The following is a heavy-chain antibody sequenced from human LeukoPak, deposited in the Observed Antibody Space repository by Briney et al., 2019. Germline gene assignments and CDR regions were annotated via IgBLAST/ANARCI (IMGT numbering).Heavy chain of an antibody. Sequence: GGSLRLSCAASGFTFSSYAMHWVRQAPGKGLEWVAVISYDGSNKYYADSVEGRFTISRDNSKNTLYLQMNSLRAEDTAVYYCAKVARSAGYSYGLSDYWGQGTLVTVSS. CDR1: GFTFSSYA. J-gene: IGHJ4*02. D-gene: IGHD5-18*01. CDR2: ISYDGSNK. CDR3: AKVARSAGYSYGLSDY. V-gene: IGHV3-30-3*01.